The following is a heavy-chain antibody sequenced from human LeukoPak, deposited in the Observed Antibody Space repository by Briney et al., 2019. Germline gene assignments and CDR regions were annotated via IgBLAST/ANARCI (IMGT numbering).Heavy chain of an antibody. V-gene: IGHV1-69*05. CDR2: IIPIFGTA. Sequence: ASVKVSCKASGGTFSSYAISWVRQAPGQGLGWMGGIIPIFGTANYAQKFQGRVTITTDESTSTAYMELSSLRSEDTAVYYCARDCSSTSCYRRGDYYYYMDVWGKGTTVTVSS. D-gene: IGHD2-2*01. CDR1: GGTFSSYA. J-gene: IGHJ6*03. CDR3: ARDCSSTSCYRRGDYYYYMDV.